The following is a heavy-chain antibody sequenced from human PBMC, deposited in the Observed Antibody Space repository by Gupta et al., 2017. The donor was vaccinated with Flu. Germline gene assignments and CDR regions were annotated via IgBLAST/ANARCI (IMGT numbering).Heavy chain of an antibody. V-gene: IGHV3-23*01. CDR3: VKDAGYGEYAH. D-gene: IGHD4-17*01. CDR1: GFTFSAFG. Sequence: EVQLLESGGDLAQPGGSLRLSCAASGFTFSAFGMRWVRQAPGKGLEWVSTISGGTTYYSDSVKGQFTISKDTSKNTLFLQMNSLRAEDTAVYYCVKDAGYGEYAHWGQGTLLTVSS. J-gene: IGHJ1*01. CDR2: ISGGTT.